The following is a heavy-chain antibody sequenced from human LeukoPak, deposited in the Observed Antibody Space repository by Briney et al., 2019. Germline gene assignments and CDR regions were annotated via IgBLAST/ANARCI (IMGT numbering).Heavy chain of an antibody. Sequence: GGSLRLSCAASGFTFSSYSFNWVRQAPGKGLEWVSSISTRSIFIYYADSVKGRFTISRDNSKNTLYLQVNSLRAEDTAVYYCTKDGDSSGHDAFDVWGQGTMVTVSS. D-gene: IGHD3-22*01. V-gene: IGHV3-21*01. CDR3: TKDGDSSGHDAFDV. CDR2: ISTRSIFI. J-gene: IGHJ3*01. CDR1: GFTFSSYS.